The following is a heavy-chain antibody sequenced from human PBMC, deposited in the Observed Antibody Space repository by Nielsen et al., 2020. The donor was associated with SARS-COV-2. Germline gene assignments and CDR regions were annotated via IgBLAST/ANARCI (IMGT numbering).Heavy chain of an antibody. CDR3: AKGLRGPDAFDI. V-gene: IGHV3-23*01. J-gene: IGHJ3*02. CDR2: ISGSGTTA. Sequence: GGSLRLSCAASGFTFSTYAMNWVRQAPGKGLEWVSSISGSGTTAYYADSVRGRFTISRDNSKNTLYLQMNSLKVEDTAVYYCAKGLRGPDAFDIWGQGTMVTVSS. CDR1: GFTFSTYA. D-gene: IGHD5/OR15-5a*01.